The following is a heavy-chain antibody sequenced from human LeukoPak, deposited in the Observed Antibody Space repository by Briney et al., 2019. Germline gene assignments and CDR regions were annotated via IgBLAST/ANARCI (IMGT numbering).Heavy chain of an antibody. V-gene: IGHV3-30*18. CDR1: GFTFSSYG. J-gene: IGHJ4*02. CDR3: AKDVLDSSGSFDY. Sequence: GGSLRLSCAASGFTFSSYGMHWVRQAPGKGLEWVAVISYDGSNKYYADSLKGRFTISRDNSKNTLYLQMNSLRAEDTAVYYCAKDVLDSSGSFDYWGQGTLVTVSS. D-gene: IGHD6-19*01. CDR2: ISYDGSNK.